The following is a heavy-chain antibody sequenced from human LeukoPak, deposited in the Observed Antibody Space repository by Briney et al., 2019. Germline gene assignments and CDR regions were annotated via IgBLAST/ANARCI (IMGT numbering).Heavy chain of an antibody. J-gene: IGHJ3*02. Sequence: GGSLRLSCAASGSIFDDYGMTWVRQTPGKGLEWVSGINWIGGSTGYADSVKGQFTISRDNAKNSLYLHMNSLRAEDTALYFCARDLGYKDYVSAFDIWGQGTMVTVSS. CDR1: GSIFDDYG. CDR2: INWIGGST. CDR3: ARDLGYKDYVSAFDI. V-gene: IGHV3-20*04. D-gene: IGHD5-24*01.